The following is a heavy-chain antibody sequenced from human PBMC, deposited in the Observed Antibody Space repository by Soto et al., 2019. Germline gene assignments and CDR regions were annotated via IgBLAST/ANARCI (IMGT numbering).Heavy chain of an antibody. CDR3: ARGPYCGEECYFAY. CDR2: IYNSGII. J-gene: IGHJ4*02. D-gene: IGHD3-10*01. CDR1: GDSISRYY. V-gene: IGHV4-4*07. Sequence: QVHLQESGPGLVKPSETLSLTCSVFGDSISRYYWSWIRQPAGKGLEFIGRIYNSGIITYNPSLESRVTMAVDPSQNQISLQLSSATAADTAMYYCARGPYCGEECYFAYWGQGTLGTVSP.